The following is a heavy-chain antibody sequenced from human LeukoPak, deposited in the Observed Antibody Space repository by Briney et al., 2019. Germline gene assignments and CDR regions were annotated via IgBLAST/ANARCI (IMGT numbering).Heavy chain of an antibody. CDR2: INAGNGNT. J-gene: IGHJ5*02. D-gene: IGHD6-13*01. CDR3: ARDLGQRLVQSGYNWFDP. Sequence: ASVKVSCKASGYTFTSYAMHWVRQAPGQRLEWMGWINAGNGNTKYSQKFQGRVTVTRDTSASTAYMELSSLRSEDTAVYYCARDLGQRLVQSGYNWFDPWGQGTLVTVSS. CDR1: GYTFTSYA. V-gene: IGHV1-3*01.